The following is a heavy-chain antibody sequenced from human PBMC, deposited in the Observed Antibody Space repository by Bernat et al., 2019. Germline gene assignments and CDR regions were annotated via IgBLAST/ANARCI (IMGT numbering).Heavy chain of an antibody. CDR3: ARGRHLIQLFFFIGASTAKLAFDP. D-gene: IGHD5-18*01. V-gene: IGHV4-34*01. CDR1: GGSFSGYY. J-gene: IGHJ5*02. CDR2: INHSGST. Sequence: QVQLQQWGAGLLKPSETLSLTCAVYGGSFSGYYWSWIRQPPGKGLEWIGEINHSGSTNYNPSLKSRVTISVDTSKNQFSLKLSSVTAADTAVYYCARGRHLIQLFFFIGASTAKLAFDPWGQGTLVTVSS.